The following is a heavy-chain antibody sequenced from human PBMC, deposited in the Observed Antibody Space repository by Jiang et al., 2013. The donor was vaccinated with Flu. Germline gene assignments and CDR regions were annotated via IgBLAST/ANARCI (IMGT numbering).Heavy chain of an antibody. J-gene: IGHJ3*02. V-gene: IGHV3-49*04. CDR1: GFTFGDYA. CDR2: IRSKAYGGTT. CDR3: TVLRITIFGVVDDAFDI. D-gene: IGHD3-3*01. Sequence: VQLVESGGGLVQPGRSLRLSCTASGFTFGDYAMSWVRQAPGKGLEWVGFIRSKAYGGTTEYAASVKGRFTISRDDSKSIAYLQMNSLKTEDTAVYYCTVLRITIFGVVDDAFDIWGQGTMVTVSS.